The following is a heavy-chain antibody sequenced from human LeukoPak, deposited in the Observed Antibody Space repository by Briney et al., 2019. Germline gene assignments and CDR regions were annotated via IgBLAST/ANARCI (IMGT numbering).Heavy chain of an antibody. Sequence: SETLSLTCAVSGGSFSGYYWSWIRQPPGQGLEWIGEINHSGSTNYNPSLKSRVTISVDTSKNQFSLKLSSVTAADTAVYYCARVRYYDSSGSADYWGQGTLVTVSS. V-gene: IGHV4-34*01. D-gene: IGHD3-22*01. J-gene: IGHJ4*02. CDR1: GGSFSGYY. CDR2: INHSGST. CDR3: ARVRYYDSSGSADY.